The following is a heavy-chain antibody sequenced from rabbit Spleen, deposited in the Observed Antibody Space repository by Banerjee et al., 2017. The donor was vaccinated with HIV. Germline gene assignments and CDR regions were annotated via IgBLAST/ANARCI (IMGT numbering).Heavy chain of an antibody. D-gene: IGHD4-2*01. J-gene: IGHJ4*01. CDR1: GFTLSSSYW. CDR3: ARDVGIDVYRFSL. V-gene: IGHV1S45*01. CDR2: ILGGSSGAT. Sequence: QEQLKESGGGLVQPGGSLKLSCKASGFTLSSSYWICWVRQAPGKGLEWIACILGGSSGATYYANWAKGRFTISKTSSTTVTLQMTSLTTADTATYFCARDVGIDVYRFSLWGPGTLVTVS.